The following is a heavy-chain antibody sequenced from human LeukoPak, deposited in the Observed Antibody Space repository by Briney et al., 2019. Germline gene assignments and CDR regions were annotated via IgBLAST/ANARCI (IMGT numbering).Heavy chain of an antibody. D-gene: IGHD2-2*01. Sequence: GGSLRLSCAASGFTFNDYWMTWVRQAPGKGLEWVAHIKQDGSEKYYVDSLKGRFTISRDNAKNSLFLQMNSLRAEDTAVYYCVRDCSSASLSSGCYYAMDVWGKGTTVIVSS. CDR2: IKQDGSEK. V-gene: IGHV3-7*03. J-gene: IGHJ6*04. CDR3: VRDCSSASLSSGCYYAMDV. CDR1: GFTFNDYW.